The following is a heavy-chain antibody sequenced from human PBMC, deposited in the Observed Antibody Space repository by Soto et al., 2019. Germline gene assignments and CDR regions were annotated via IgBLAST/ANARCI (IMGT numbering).Heavy chain of an antibody. CDR2: LYDVDGT. V-gene: IGHV3-53*01. CDR3: ASWHLQEHAYDI. J-gene: IGHJ3*02. CDR1: GFTVSGKKY. Sequence: DVQLVASGGGLVQPGESLRLSCAAFGFTVSGKKYMVWVRQPPGKGLEWVSALYDVDGTYYADSVKGRFTTSSDSSRTIVYLQIHSLRPDDTAVYFCASWHLQEHAYDIWGQGTTVTVSS. D-gene: IGHD1-1*01.